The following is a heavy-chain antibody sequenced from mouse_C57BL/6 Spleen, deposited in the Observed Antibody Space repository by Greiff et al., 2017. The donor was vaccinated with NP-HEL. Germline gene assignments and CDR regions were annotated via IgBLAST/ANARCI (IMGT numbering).Heavy chain of an antibody. J-gene: IGHJ2*01. V-gene: IGHV1-26*01. CDR3: ARWPYGIYFDY. D-gene: IGHD2-1*01. CDR2: INPNNGGT. CDR1: GYTFTDYY. Sequence: EVQLQQSGPELVKPGASVKISCKASGYTFTDYYMNWVKQSHGKSLEWIGDINPNNGGTSYNQKFKGKATLTVDKSSSTAYMELRSLTSEDSAVYYCARWPYGIYFDYWGQGTTLTVSS.